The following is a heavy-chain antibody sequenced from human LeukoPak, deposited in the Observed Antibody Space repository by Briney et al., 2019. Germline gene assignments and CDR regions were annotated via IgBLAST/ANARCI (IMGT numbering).Heavy chain of an antibody. CDR2: INHSGST. CDR1: SGSITNYY. Sequence: PPETLSLTCTVSSGSITNYYWSWIRQPPGKGLEWIGEINHSGSTNYNPSLKSRVTIPVDTSKNQFSLKLSSVTAADTAVYYCARASKRRILAAYNWFDPWGQGTLVTVSS. J-gene: IGHJ5*02. D-gene: IGHD2/OR15-2a*01. CDR3: ARASKRRILAAYNWFDP. V-gene: IGHV4-34*01.